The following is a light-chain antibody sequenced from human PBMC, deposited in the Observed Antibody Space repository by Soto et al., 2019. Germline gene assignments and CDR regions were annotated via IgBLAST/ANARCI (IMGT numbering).Light chain of an antibody. CDR2: EHN. V-gene: IGLV1-51*02. CDR1: SSNIGKNF. CDR3: ATFDSSLYGVV. Sequence: QSVLTQPPSVSAAPGQTVTISCSGSSSNIGKNFVSWYQQRPGAAPKVLIYEHNKRLSGIPDRFSGSKSGTSATLGINGLQTGDEAEYYCATFDSSLYGVVFGGGTKLTVL. J-gene: IGLJ2*01.